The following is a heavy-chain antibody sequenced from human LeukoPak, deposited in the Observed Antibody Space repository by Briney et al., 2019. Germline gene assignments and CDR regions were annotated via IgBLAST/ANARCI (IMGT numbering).Heavy chain of an antibody. CDR2: FDLEDGET. Sequence: ASVKVSCKVSGYTLTELSMHWVRQAPGKGLEWMGGFDLEDGETIYAQNLQGRVTMTEDTSTDTAYMELSSLRSEDTAVYYCAKIHYYDSSGYSLAFGYWGQGTLVTVSS. V-gene: IGHV1-24*01. CDR3: AKIHYYDSSGYSLAFGY. CDR1: GYTLTELS. J-gene: IGHJ4*02. D-gene: IGHD3-22*01.